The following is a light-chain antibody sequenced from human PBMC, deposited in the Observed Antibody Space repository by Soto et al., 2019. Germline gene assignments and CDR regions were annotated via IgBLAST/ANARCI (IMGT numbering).Light chain of an antibody. Sequence: DIQMTQSPSTLAASVGDRVTITCRASQTIGTYVNWYRQKSGAAPELLIYDASTLQSGVPSRFRGGASGTDFTLTISSLQLDDFATYYCQQSYNTPLTFGQGTMGDIK. CDR1: QTIGTY. CDR3: QQSYNTPLT. V-gene: IGKV1-39*01. CDR2: DAS. J-gene: IGKJ1*01.